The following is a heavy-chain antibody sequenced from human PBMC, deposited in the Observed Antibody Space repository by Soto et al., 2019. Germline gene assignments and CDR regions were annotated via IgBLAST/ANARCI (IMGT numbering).Heavy chain of an antibody. Sequence: VKVSCKASGGTFSSYAISWVRQAPGQGLEWMGGIIPIFGTANYAQKFQGRVTITADESTSTAYMELSSLRSEDTAVYYCARNPYSNYYYYGMDVWGQGTTVTVSS. V-gene: IGHV1-69*13. CDR3: ARNPYSNYYYYGMDV. CDR2: IIPIFGTA. CDR1: GGTFSSYA. J-gene: IGHJ6*02. D-gene: IGHD4-4*01.